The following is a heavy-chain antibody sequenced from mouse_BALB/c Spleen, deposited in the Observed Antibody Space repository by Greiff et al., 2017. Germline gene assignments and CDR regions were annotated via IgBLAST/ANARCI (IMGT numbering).Heavy chain of an antibody. CDR1: GFAFSSYD. J-gene: IGHJ4*01. V-gene: IGHV5-12-1*01. CDR3: ARPSTVVAPHYYAMDY. Sequence: EVQVVESGGGLVKPGGSLKLSCAASGFAFSSYDMSWVRQTPEKRLEWVAYISSGGGSTYYPDTVKGRFTISRDNAKNTLYLQMSSLKSEDTAMYYCARPSTVVAPHYYAMDYWGQGTSVTVSS. CDR2: ISSGGGST. D-gene: IGHD1-1*01.